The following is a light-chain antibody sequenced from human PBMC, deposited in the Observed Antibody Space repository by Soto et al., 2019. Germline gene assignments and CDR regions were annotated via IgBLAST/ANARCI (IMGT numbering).Light chain of an antibody. CDR1: SSDVGGYNY. CDR2: DVS. Sequence: QSALTQPRSVSGSPGQSVTISCTGTSSDVGGYNYVSWYQHHPGKAPKLMIYDVSQRPSGVPDRFSGSKSGNTASLTISGLQAEEEADYYCCSYAGSYTHWVFGGGTKLTVL. J-gene: IGLJ3*02. V-gene: IGLV2-11*01. CDR3: CSYAGSYTHWV.